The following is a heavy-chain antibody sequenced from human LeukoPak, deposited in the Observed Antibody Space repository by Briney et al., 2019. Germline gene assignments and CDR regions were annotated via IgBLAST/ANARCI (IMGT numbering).Heavy chain of an antibody. D-gene: IGHD2-2*01. Sequence: SETLSLTCAVSGGSVRSGSYYWSWIRQPPGNGLEWIGYIYYSGSTNYNPSLKSRVTISVDTSKNQFSLKLSSVTAADTAVYYCARDQREYQLLSPYYYYGMDVWGKGTTVTVSS. J-gene: IGHJ6*04. CDR1: GGSVRSGSYY. CDR3: ARDQREYQLLSPYYYYGMDV. V-gene: IGHV4-61*01. CDR2: IYYSGST.